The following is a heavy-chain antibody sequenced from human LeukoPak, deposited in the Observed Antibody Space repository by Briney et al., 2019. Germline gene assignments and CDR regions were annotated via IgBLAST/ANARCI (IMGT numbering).Heavy chain of an antibody. V-gene: IGHV3-30-3*01. D-gene: IGHD6-13*01. CDR3: ARSFSSSWSCFDY. J-gene: IGHJ4*02. CDR1: GFTFNSYA. Sequence: GGSLRLSCAASGFTFNSYAMHWVRQAPGKGLEWVAVISYDGNNKYYADSVKGRFTISRDNSKNTLYLRMNSLRTEDTAVYYCARSFSSSWSCFDYWGQGTLVTVSS. CDR2: ISYDGNNK.